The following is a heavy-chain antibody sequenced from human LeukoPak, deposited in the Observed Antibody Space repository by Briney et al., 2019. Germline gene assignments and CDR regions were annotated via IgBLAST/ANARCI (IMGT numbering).Heavy chain of an antibody. Sequence: GGSLRLSCAASGFTFSSYSMNWVRQAPGKGLEWVSSISSSSSYIYYADSVKGRFTISRDNAKNSLYLQMNSLTAEDTAVYYCARVSHFWSGVDYWGQGTLVTVSS. CDR2: ISSSSSYI. V-gene: IGHV3-21*01. CDR1: GFTFSSYS. CDR3: ARVSHFWSGVDY. J-gene: IGHJ4*02. D-gene: IGHD3-3*02.